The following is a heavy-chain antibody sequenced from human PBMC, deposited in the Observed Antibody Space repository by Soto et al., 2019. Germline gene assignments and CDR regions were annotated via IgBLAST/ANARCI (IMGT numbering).Heavy chain of an antibody. V-gene: IGHV5-10-1*01. Sequence: GESLKISCKSSGYSFTNYWISWVRQMPGKGLRWMGGIDHQDAYAKDRPTVQGDVTNSAEKSISTTYLQWSSLMDSGTAKHYYSRLYCRSTSYYIGWFDVWGQGTLVTVSS. CDR2: IDHQDAYA. CDR1: GYSFTNYW. CDR3: SRLYCRSTSYYIGWFDV. D-gene: IGHD2-2*02. J-gene: IGHJ5*02.